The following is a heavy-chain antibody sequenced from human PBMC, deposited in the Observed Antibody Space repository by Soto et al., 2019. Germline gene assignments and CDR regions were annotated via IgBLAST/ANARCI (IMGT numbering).Heavy chain of an antibody. CDR2: ISHDGRNE. Sequence: QVHLVESGGGVVQPGRSLRLSCAASGFIFSTFALHWVRQAPGEGLEWVALISHDGRNEKYADSVKGRFTISRDNSKNTLYMQMDSLRLEDTGVYYCARDGLPDDFRSGGYWFDPWGQGTQVTVSS. V-gene: IGHV3-30-3*01. J-gene: IGHJ5*02. CDR3: ARDGLPDDFRSGGYWFDP. CDR1: GFIFSTFA. D-gene: IGHD3-3*01.